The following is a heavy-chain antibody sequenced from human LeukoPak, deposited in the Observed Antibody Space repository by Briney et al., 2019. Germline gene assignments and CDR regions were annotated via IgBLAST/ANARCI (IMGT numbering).Heavy chain of an antibody. Sequence: PGGSLRLSCAASGFTFSSYSMNWVRQAPGKGLGWVSYISSSSSTIYYADSVKGRFTISRDNAKNSLYLQMNSQRDEDTAVYYCARTGGSSWYAYWGQGTLVTVSS. D-gene: IGHD6-13*01. V-gene: IGHV3-48*02. CDR1: GFTFSSYS. CDR3: ARTGGSSWYAY. J-gene: IGHJ4*02. CDR2: ISSSSSTI.